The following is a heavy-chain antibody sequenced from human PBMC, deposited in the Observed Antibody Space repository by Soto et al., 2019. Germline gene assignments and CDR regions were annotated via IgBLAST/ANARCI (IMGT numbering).Heavy chain of an antibody. D-gene: IGHD3-16*02. CDR3: ATDVKEDYDYIWGSYRFVY. CDR2: MSGSGGST. V-gene: IGHV3-23*01. Sequence: GGSLRLSCAASGFTFSNYAMSWVRQAPGKGLEWVSAMSGSGGSTYYADSVQGRFTVSRDKSKNTLYLQMNSLRAEDSDVYYCATDVKEDYDYIWGSYRFVYWGQGTLVTVSS. CDR1: GFTFSNYA. J-gene: IGHJ4*02.